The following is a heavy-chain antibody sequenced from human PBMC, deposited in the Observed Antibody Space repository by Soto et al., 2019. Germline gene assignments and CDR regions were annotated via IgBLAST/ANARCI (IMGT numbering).Heavy chain of an antibody. CDR3: APGSHYLSTGYCFDT. CDR1: GGVFSNYA. V-gene: IGHV1-69*01. Sequence: QVQLVQSGAEVKQPGSSVKVSCKASGGVFSNYALTWVRQAPGQGPEWVGGLVPVFGTPNYAPKFQGRVTVTADESPRTGYLELITLTSADMAIFYCAPGSHYLSTGYCFDTWGQGNLVIVSS. CDR2: LVPVFGTP. D-gene: IGHD6-19*01. J-gene: IGHJ5*02.